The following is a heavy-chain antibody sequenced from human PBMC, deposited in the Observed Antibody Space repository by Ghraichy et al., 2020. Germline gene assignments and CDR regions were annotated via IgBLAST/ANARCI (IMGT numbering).Heavy chain of an antibody. CDR2: IKKDGSEK. CDR1: GFIFSSYW. Sequence: GGSLRLSCAASGFIFSSYWMSWVRQAPGKGLEWVANIKKDGSEKYYVDSVKGRFTISRDNAKNSLYLQMNSLRAEDTAVYYCARDIGSGWYFDYWGQGTLVTVSS. V-gene: IGHV3-7*01. CDR3: ARDIGSGWYFDY. D-gene: IGHD6-19*01. J-gene: IGHJ4*02.